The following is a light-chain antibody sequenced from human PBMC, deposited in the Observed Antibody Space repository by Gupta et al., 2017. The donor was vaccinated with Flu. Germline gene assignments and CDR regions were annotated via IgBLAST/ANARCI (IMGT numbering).Light chain of an antibody. J-gene: IGKJ1*01. CDR1: QSVSSSY. V-gene: IGKV3-20*01. Sequence: IVLTHSPGTLSLSPGERATLSCRASQSVSSSYLAWYQQKPGQAPRLLIYGASSRATGIPDRFSGSGSGTDFTLTISRLEPEDFAVYYCQQYGSSLRTFGQGTKVEIK. CDR2: GAS. CDR3: QQYGSSLRT.